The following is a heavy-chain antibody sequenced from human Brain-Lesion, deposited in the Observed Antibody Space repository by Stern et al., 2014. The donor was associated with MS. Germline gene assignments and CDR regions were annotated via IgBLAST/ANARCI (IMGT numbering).Heavy chain of an antibody. Sequence: EVQLEESGGDLVQPGRSLRLSCAAFGFTFDDYAMHWVRQAPGKGLEWVAGISWNSGTIGYADSVKGRFTTSRDNAYSSLFWKMNSLSPEDTAFYYCERNKPASSAYFAYWGQGTLVTVSS. D-gene: IGHD3-10*01. J-gene: IGHJ4*02. CDR3: ERNKPASSAYFAY. CDR2: ISWNSGTI. V-gene: IGHV3-9*01. CDR1: GFTFDDYA.